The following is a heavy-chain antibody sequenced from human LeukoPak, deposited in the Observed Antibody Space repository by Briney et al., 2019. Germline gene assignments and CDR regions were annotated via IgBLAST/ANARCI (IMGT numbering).Heavy chain of an antibody. J-gene: IGHJ6*03. V-gene: IGHV1-46*01. CDR3: ARPTSRPSNYYSMDV. Sequence: ASVKVSCKASGYTFTSYYMHWVRQAPGQGLEWMGIINPSGGSTSYAQKFQGRVTMTRDTAISTVYMELSSLTYEDSAVYYCARPTSRPSNYYSMDVWGKGTTVIVSS. D-gene: IGHD6-13*01. CDR1: GYTFTSYY. CDR2: INPSGGST.